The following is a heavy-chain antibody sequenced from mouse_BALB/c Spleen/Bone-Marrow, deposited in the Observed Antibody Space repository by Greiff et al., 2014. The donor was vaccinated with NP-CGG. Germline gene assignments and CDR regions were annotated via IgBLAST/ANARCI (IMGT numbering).Heavy chain of an antibody. CDR1: GFSLTSYG. D-gene: IGHD2-1*01. CDR2: IWRGGST. V-gene: IGHV2-5*01. J-gene: IGHJ4*01. Sequence: QVQLQQSGPGLVQPSQSLSITCTVSGFSLTSYGVYWVRQSPGKGLEWLGVIWRGGSTDYNAAFMSRLSITKDNSKSQVFFKMNSLQADDTAIYYCAKNLRGNYVRALDYWGQGTSVTVSS. CDR3: AKNLRGNYVRALDY.